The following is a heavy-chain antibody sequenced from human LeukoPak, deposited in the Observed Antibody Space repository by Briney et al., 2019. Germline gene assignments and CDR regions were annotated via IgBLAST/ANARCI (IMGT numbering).Heavy chain of an antibody. CDR1: GGTFSSYA. V-gene: IGHV1-69*05. CDR3: AAAILAYYYYMDV. CDR2: IIPIFGTA. J-gene: IGHJ6*03. D-gene: IGHD2-2*02. Sequence: GASVKVSCKASGGTFSSYAISWVRQAPGQGLEWMGGIIPIFGTANYAQKFQGRVTITTDESTSTAYMEPSSLRSEDTAVYYCAAAILAYYYYMDVWGKGTTVTVSS.